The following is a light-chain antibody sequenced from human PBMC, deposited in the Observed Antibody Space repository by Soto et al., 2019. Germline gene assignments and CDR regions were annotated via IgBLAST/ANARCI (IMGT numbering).Light chain of an antibody. V-gene: IGKV3-15*01. CDR1: QSISSPY. Sequence: EIVLTQSPGTLSLSPWERATLSCRASQSISSPYLAWYQQKPGQAPRLLIDGASTRATGIPARFSGSGSGTEFTLAISSLQSEDFAVYYCQQYNKWPPFGQGTKVDIK. J-gene: IGKJ1*01. CDR2: GAS. CDR3: QQYNKWPP.